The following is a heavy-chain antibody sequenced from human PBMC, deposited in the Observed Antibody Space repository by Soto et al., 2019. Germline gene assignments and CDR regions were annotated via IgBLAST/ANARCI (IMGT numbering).Heavy chain of an antibody. J-gene: IGHJ3*02. D-gene: IGHD2-21*02. CDR2: IIPIFGTA. Sequence: SVKVSCKASGGTFSSYAISWVRQAPGQGLEWMGGIIPIFGTANYAQKFQGRVTITADESTSTAYMELSSLRSEDTAVYYCARGNTVVTHDAFDICGPGTMVTVSS. CDR3: ARGNTVVTHDAFDI. V-gene: IGHV1-69*13. CDR1: GGTFSSYA.